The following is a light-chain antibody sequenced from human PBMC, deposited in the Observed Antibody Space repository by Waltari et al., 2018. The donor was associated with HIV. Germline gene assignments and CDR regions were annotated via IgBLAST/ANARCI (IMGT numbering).Light chain of an antibody. V-gene: IGKV3-15*01. Sequence: MMQSPDILPVSPGEGITLTCRASQSVNNNVAWYQQRPGQAPRLLIYGASTRAAGFPARFSGGGSGTEFTLTISSLQSEDFALYFCHQYNNWPYTFGQGTKLDIK. CDR1: QSVNNN. J-gene: IGKJ2*01. CDR3: HQYNNWPYT. CDR2: GAS.